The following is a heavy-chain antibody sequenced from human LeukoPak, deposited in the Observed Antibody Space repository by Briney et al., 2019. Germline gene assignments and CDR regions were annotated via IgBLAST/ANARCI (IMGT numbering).Heavy chain of an antibody. Sequence: SETLSLTCSVSGGSISSSTYYWGWIRQPPGKGLEWIGRVYYSGTTTYNPSLESRVTISVDTSKNQFSLNLSSVTAADTAVYYCARRGADGSSGYYVFFDYWGQGTLVTVSS. CDR2: VYYSGTT. J-gene: IGHJ4*02. CDR3: ARRGADGSSGYYVFFDY. V-gene: IGHV4-39*07. CDR1: GGSISSSTYY. D-gene: IGHD3-22*01.